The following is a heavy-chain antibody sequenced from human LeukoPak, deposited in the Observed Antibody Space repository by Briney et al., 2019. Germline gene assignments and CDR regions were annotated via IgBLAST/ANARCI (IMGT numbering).Heavy chain of an antibody. Sequence: GASVKVSCKASGYTFTSYDINWVRQATGQGLEWMGWINPNSGNTDYAQKFKGRVTMTRNNSMNTLYMQMSGLRSEDSAVYYCARGPLLLYRDYYYYYMDVWGKGDTVTVSS. CDR2: INPNSGNT. CDR1: GYTFTSYD. J-gene: IGHJ6*03. D-gene: IGHD2-2*02. CDR3: ARGPLLLYRDYYYYYMDV. V-gene: IGHV1-8*01.